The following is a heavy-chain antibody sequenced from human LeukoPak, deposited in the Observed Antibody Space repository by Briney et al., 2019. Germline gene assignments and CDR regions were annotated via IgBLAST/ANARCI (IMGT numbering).Heavy chain of an antibody. Sequence: PGGSLRLSCAASGFTFSSYAMSWVRQAPGKGLEWVSAISGSGGSTYYADSVKGRFTISRDNSKNTLYLQTNSLRAEDTAVYYCARAYYYDSSGYSRLPHYFDYWGQGTLVTVSS. CDR3: ARAYYYDSSGYSRLPHYFDY. CDR1: GFTFSSYA. CDR2: ISGSGGST. V-gene: IGHV3-23*01. J-gene: IGHJ4*02. D-gene: IGHD3-22*01.